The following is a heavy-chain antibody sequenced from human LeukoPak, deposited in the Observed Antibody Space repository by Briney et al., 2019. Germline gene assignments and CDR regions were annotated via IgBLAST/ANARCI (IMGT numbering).Heavy chain of an antibody. CDR3: ARLVGDYFYFDN. J-gene: IGHJ4*02. V-gene: IGHV5-51*01. Sequence: GESLKISCQGSIHTFTNYWIGWVRQMPGEGLEWMGIIFPGDSDTRYNPSFQGQVTISAARSISTAYLQWSSLKASDTAIYYCARLVGDYFYFDNRGQGTLVSVSS. D-gene: IGHD4-17*01. CDR2: IFPGDSDT. CDR1: IHTFTNYW.